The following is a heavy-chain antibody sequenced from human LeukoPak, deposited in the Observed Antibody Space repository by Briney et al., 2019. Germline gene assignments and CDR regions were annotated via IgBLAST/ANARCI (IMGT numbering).Heavy chain of an antibody. CDR3: ASYDSSTKDTAFDY. Sequence: SETLSLTCTVSRGAISSYYWNWIRQPPGKGLEWMGYIYYSGSTYYNPSLKSRVTISVDTSKNQFSLKLSSVTAADTAVYYCASYDSSTKDTAFDYWGQGTLVTVSS. J-gene: IGHJ4*02. D-gene: IGHD3-22*01. CDR2: IYYSGST. CDR1: RGAISSYY. V-gene: IGHV4-59*08.